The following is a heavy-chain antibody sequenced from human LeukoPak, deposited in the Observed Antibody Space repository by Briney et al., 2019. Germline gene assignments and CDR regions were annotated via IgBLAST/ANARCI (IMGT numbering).Heavy chain of an antibody. Sequence: QPGGSLRLSCAASGLTISSYSMNWVRQAPGKGLQWVSYISSSSSTIYYADSVKGRFTISRDNAKNSLYLQMNSLRAEDAAVYHCAELGITMIGGVWGKGTTVTISS. CDR1: GLTISSYS. CDR2: ISSSSSTI. D-gene: IGHD3-10*02. V-gene: IGHV3-48*01. CDR3: AELGITMIGGV. J-gene: IGHJ6*03.